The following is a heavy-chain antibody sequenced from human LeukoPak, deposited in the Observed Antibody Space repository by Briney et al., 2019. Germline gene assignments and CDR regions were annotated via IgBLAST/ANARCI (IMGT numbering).Heavy chain of an antibody. V-gene: IGHV4-39*01. Sequence: SETLSLTRTVSGGSISSSSYYWGWIRQPPGKELEWIGSIYYSGSTYYNPSLKSRVTISVDTSKNQFSLKLSSVTAADTAVYYCASVLLGPDAFDIWGQGTMVTVSS. J-gene: IGHJ3*02. D-gene: IGHD2-8*02. CDR2: IYYSGST. CDR3: ASVLLGPDAFDI. CDR1: GGSISSSSYY.